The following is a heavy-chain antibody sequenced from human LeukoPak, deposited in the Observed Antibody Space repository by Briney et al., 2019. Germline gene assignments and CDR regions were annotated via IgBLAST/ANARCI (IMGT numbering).Heavy chain of an antibody. D-gene: IGHD3-9*01. CDR2: IHYTGAT. CDR3: TRGNILSGYCFDV. J-gene: IGHJ4*02. Sequence: SETLSLTCIVSGYSISSGYYWGWIRQPPGKGLEWVGEIHYTGATSYNPSLRSRATISIETSKNQVSLRLSSVTAADTAVYYCTRGNILSGYCFDVWGQGALVTVSS. V-gene: IGHV4-38-2*02. CDR1: GYSISSGYY.